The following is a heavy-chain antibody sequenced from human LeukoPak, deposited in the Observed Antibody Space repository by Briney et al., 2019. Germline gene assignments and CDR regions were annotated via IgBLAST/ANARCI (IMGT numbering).Heavy chain of an antibody. J-gene: IGHJ4*02. Sequence: PSETLSLTCTVSGGSISSSSYYWGWIRQPPGKGLEWIGSIYYSGSTYYNPSLKSRVTISVDTSKNQFSLKLSSVTAADTAVYYCARQPYCSSGSCHPRWYFDYWGQGTLVTVSS. D-gene: IGHD2-15*01. V-gene: IGHV4-39*01. CDR3: ARQPYCSSGSCHPRWYFDY. CDR2: IYYSGST. CDR1: GGSISSSSYY.